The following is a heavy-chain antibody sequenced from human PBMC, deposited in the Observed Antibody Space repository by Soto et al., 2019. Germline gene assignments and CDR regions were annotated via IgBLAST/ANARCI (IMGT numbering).Heavy chain of an antibody. Sequence: GASVKVSCXASGYTFTSYYMHWVRQAPGQGLEWMGIINPSGGSTSYAQKFQGRVTMTRDTSTSTVYMELSSLRSEDTAVYYCARRNYYDSSGYSHDAFDIWGQGTMVTVSS. CDR1: GYTFTSYY. D-gene: IGHD3-22*01. V-gene: IGHV1-46*01. CDR3: ARRNYYDSSGYSHDAFDI. J-gene: IGHJ3*02. CDR2: INPSGGST.